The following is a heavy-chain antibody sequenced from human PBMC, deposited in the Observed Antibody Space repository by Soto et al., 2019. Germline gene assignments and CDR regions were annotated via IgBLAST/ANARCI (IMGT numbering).Heavy chain of an antibody. D-gene: IGHD6-19*01. CDR3: GVAGTFRSRPPTFFDY. Sequence: SETLSLTCAVYGGSFSGYYWSWVRQPPGKGLEWIGEINHSGSTNYNPSLKSRVTISVDTSKNQFSLKLSSVTAADTAVYYCGVAGTFRSRPPTFFDYWGQGTLVTVSS. J-gene: IGHJ4*02. CDR2: INHSGST. CDR1: GGSFSGYY. V-gene: IGHV4-34*01.